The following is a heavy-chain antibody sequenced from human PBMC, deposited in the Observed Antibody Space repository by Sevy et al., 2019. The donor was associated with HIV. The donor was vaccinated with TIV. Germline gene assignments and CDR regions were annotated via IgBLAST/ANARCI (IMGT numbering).Heavy chain of an antibody. CDR3: ARHSGQLLVNYYFDL. J-gene: IGHJ2*01. CDR1: GGSFKSDGYA. Sequence: SETLSLTCAVSGGSFKSDGYAWSWIRQAPGKSLVWIGYIYHTGSTFYNPSLESRVTISVDSSKNQLSLRLRSVTAADTAVYYCARHSGQLLVNYYFDLWGRGTLVTVSS. CDR2: IYHTGST. V-gene: IGHV4-30-2*01. D-gene: IGHD6-19*01.